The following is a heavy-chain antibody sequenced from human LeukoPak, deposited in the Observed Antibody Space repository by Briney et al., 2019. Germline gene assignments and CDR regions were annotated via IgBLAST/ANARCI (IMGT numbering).Heavy chain of an antibody. V-gene: IGHV4-34*01. CDR3: ARGFSGWTRYDY. J-gene: IGHJ4*02. CDR2: IHHSGRT. D-gene: IGHD6-19*01. CDR1: GGSFSNYD. Sequence: SETLSLTCAVYGGSFSNYDWTWIRQPPGKGLEWIGEIHHSGRTNYNPSLKSRVTISVDTSNNQFSLKLSSVTAADTAVYYCARGFSGWTRYDYWGQGTLVTVSS.